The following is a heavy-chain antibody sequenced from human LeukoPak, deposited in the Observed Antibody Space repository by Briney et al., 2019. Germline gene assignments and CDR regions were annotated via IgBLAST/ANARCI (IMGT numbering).Heavy chain of an antibody. J-gene: IGHJ4*02. CDR1: GFTFSSCW. Sequence: PGGSLRLSCAASGFTFSSCWMSWVRQAPGKGLEWVANIKQDGSEKYYVDSVKGRFTISRDNAKNSLYLQMNSLRAEDTAVYYCARDSNTMIKLDWGQGTLVTVSS. D-gene: IGHD3-22*01. CDR2: IKQDGSEK. V-gene: IGHV3-7*01. CDR3: ARDSNTMIKLD.